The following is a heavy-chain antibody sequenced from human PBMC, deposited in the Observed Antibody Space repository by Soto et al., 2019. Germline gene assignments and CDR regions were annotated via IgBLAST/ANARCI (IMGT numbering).Heavy chain of an antibody. Sequence: QVQLVESGGGVVQPGRSLRLSCAASGFTFSSYAMHWVRQAPGKGLEWVAVISYDGSNKYYADSVKGRFTISRENSKNTLYLQMNSLRAEDTAVYYCARDLSNYYYDGMDVWGQGTTVTVSS. CDR1: GFTFSSYA. V-gene: IGHV3-30-3*01. CDR3: ARDLSNYYYDGMDV. CDR2: ISYDGSNK. J-gene: IGHJ6*02.